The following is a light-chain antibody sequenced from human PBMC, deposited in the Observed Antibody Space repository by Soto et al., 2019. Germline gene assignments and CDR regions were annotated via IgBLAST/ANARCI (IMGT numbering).Light chain of an antibody. CDR2: GPS. J-gene: IGKJ2*02. CDR1: ESVHSN. V-gene: IGKV3-15*01. CDR3: QQYDDWPPCT. Sequence: EIVMTQSPATLSVSPGERATLSCRASESVHSNLAWCQQQPGRAPRLLIYGPSTRATGIPTRFSGTGSGTDFTLTISSLQSDDFGVYYCQQYDDWPPCTFGQGTRLDIK.